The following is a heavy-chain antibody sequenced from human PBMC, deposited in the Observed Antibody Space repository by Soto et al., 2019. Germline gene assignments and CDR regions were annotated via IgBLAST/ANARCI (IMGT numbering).Heavy chain of an antibody. CDR2: ISSSSSTI. V-gene: IGHV3-48*04. CDR3: ARDRLYSYGWGVDY. J-gene: IGHJ4*02. CDR1: GFTFSSYS. Sequence: GGSLRLSCAASGFTFSSYSMNWVRQAPGKGLEWVSYISSSSSTIYYAASVKGRFTFSRDNAKNALYLQMDSLRAEDTAVYYCARDRLYSYGWGVDYWGQGTLVTVSS. D-gene: IGHD6-19*01.